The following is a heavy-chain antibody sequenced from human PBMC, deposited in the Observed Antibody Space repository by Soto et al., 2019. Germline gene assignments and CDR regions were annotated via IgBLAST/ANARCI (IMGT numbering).Heavy chain of an antibody. J-gene: IGHJ3*01. CDR3: SRVPLFFGIDAFEC. CDR1: GFTFNSYA. V-gene: IGHV3-23*01. Sequence: GGSLRLSCAASGFTFNSYAIHWVRQAPGKGLEWVSGISGFSAGSASTYFADSVKGRFIISRDNSNNTLYLQMNNLRAEDTALYYCSRVPLFFGIDAFECWGHGTLVTV. D-gene: IGHD1-20*01. CDR2: ISGFSAGSAST.